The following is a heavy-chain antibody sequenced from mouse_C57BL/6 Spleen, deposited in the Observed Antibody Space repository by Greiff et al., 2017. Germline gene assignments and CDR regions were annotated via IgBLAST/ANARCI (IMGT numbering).Heavy chain of an antibody. Sequence: EVQLQQPGPELVKPGDSVKISCKASGYSFTGYFMNWVMQSHGKSLEWIGRINPYNGDTFYNQKFKGKATLTVDKSSSTAHMELRSLTSEDSAVYYCARDSNYVNYAMDYWGQGTSVTVSS. CDR3: ARDSNYVNYAMDY. J-gene: IGHJ4*01. D-gene: IGHD2-5*01. CDR2: INPYNGDT. CDR1: GYSFTGYF. V-gene: IGHV1-20*01.